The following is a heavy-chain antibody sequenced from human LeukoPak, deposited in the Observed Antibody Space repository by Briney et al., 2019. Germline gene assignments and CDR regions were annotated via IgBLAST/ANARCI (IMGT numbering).Heavy chain of an antibody. CDR2: INSDGSST. Sequence: PGGSLRLSCAASGFTFSSYWMHWVRQAPGKGLVWVSGINSDGSSTSYADSVKGRFTISRDNAKNTLYLQMNSLRAEDTAVYYCARALRYFDWLSTSPEYNWFDPWGQGTLVTVSS. V-gene: IGHV3-74*01. CDR3: ARALRYFDWLSTSPEYNWFDP. CDR1: GFTFSSYW. D-gene: IGHD3-9*01. J-gene: IGHJ5*02.